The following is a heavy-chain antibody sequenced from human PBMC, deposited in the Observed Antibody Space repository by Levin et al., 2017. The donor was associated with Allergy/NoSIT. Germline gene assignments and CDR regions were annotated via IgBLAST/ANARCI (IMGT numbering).Heavy chain of an antibody. J-gene: IGHJ4*02. Sequence: LSLTCAASGFTFDDYAMHWVRQAPGKGLEWVSGISWNSGSIGYADSVKGRFTISRDNAKNSLYLQMNSLRAEDTALYYCAKDLGYCSSTSCPPGYWGQGTLVTVSS. V-gene: IGHV3-9*01. CDR1: GFTFDDYA. CDR2: ISWNSGSI. CDR3: AKDLGYCSSTSCPPGY. D-gene: IGHD2-2*01.